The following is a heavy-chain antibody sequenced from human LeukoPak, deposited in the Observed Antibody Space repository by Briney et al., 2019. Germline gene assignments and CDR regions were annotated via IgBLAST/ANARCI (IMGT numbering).Heavy chain of an antibody. CDR1: GGTFSSYA. Sequence: GASVKVSCKASGGTFSSYAISWVRQAPGQGLEWMGRIIPILGIANYAQKFQGRVTITADKSTSTAYMELSSLRSEDTAVYYCARDHRGWGRDYYGMDVWGQGTTVTVSS. V-gene: IGHV1-69*04. D-gene: IGHD6-19*01. J-gene: IGHJ6*02. CDR2: IIPILGIA. CDR3: ARDHRGWGRDYYGMDV.